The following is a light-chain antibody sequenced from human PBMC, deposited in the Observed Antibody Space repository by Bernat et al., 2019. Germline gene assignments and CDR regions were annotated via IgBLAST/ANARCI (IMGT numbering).Light chain of an antibody. CDR3: MQALQTPT. CDR1: QSLLHSNGYNY. V-gene: IGKV2-28*01. CDR2: LGS. J-gene: IGKJ2*01. Sequence: DIVMTQSPLSLPVTPGEPASISCRSSQSLLHSNGYNYLDWYLQKPGQSPQLLIYLGSNRASGVPDRFSGSGSGTDFTLEISRVEAEDVAVYYCMQALQTPTFGQGTKLEI.